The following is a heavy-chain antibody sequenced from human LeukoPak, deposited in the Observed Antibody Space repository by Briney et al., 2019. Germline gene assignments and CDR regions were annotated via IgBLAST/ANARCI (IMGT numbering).Heavy chain of an antibody. V-gene: IGHV3-21*04. Sequence: GGSLRLSCAASGFTFSASDMNWVRQTPGKGLEWVSSISSSSSYIYYADSVKGRFSISRDNAKNSLYLQMNSLRAEDTAVYYCAKQGRDWLRDYYYYMDVWGKGTTVTISS. J-gene: IGHJ6*03. CDR3: AKQGRDWLRDYYYYMDV. CDR2: ISSSSSYI. D-gene: IGHD3-9*01. CDR1: GFTFSASD.